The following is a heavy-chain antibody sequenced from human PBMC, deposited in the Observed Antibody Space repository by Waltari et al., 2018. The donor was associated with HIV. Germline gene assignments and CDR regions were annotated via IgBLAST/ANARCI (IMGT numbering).Heavy chain of an antibody. Sequence: EQLAESGGGVVQHGGSLGLSCAASGFTFRHYDLHGVRQDPGKGLEWLAVIPYDGSNEAYADSVRGRLTISRDNSKDTLNLQMNSLRVEDTAVYYCVRGRDNYASDYGLDVWGQGTAVTVSS. D-gene: IGHD2-2*01. CDR1: GFTFRHYD. CDR3: VRGRDNYASDYGLDV. V-gene: IGHV3-30*04. CDR2: IPYDGSNE. J-gene: IGHJ6*02.